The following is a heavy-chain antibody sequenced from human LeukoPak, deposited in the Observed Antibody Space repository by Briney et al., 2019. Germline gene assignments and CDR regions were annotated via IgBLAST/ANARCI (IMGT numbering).Heavy chain of an antibody. CDR1: GGSISSSSYY. V-gene: IGHV4-39*01. Sequence: SETLSLTCTVSGGSISSSSYYWGWIRQPPGKGLEWIGSIYYSGSTYYNPSLKSRVTISVDTSKNQFSLKLSSVTAADTAVYYCARQKSGITMVRGVIGSLYYFDYWGQGTLVTVSS. CDR2: IYYSGST. CDR3: ARQKSGITMVRGVIGSLYYFDY. J-gene: IGHJ4*02. D-gene: IGHD3-10*01.